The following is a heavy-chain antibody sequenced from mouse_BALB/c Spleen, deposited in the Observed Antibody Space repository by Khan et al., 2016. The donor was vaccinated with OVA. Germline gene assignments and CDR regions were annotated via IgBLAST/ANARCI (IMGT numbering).Heavy chain of an antibody. CDR1: GFTFSTYG. CDR2: ISSGGSYT. J-gene: IGHJ3*01. V-gene: IGHV5-6*01. D-gene: IGHD1-1*01. Sequence: EVELVESGGDLVKPGGSQKLSCAASGFTFSTYGMSWVRQSPDKRLEWVATISSGGSYTYYPDNVKGRFTISRDNAKKTLYLQMSSLKSEDTAMYYCVRLAYYYNSEGFAYWGQGTLVTVSA. CDR3: VRLAYYYNSEGFAY.